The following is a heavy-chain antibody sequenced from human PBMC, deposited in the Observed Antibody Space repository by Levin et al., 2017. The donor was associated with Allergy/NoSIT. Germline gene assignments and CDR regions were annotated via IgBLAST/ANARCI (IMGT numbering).Heavy chain of an antibody. CDR2: MNPNSGNT. J-gene: IGHJ5*02. CDR1: GYTFTSYD. D-gene: IGHD6-6*01. CDR3: AREDYSSSSNWFDP. Sequence: GESLKISCKASGYTFTSYDINWVRQATGQGLEWMGWMNPNSGNTGYAQKFQGRVTMTRNTSISTAYMELSSLRSEDTAVYYCAREDYSSSSNWFDPWGQGTLVTVSS. V-gene: IGHV1-8*01.